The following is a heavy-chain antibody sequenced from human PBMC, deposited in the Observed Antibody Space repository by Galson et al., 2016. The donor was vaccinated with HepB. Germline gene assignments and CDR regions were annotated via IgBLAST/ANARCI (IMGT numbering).Heavy chain of an antibody. Sequence: SLRLSCAASGFPFSRYWMHWVRQAPGKGLVWVSRINSDGSSPTYADSVKGRFTISRDNAKNTLYLQMNSLRAEDTAVYFCVRDHSVVPTTAYNWFDPWGRGTLVTVSS. CDR2: INSDGSSP. CDR1: GFPFSRYW. V-gene: IGHV3-74*01. D-gene: IGHD4-23*01. CDR3: VRDHSVVPTTAYNWFDP. J-gene: IGHJ5*02.